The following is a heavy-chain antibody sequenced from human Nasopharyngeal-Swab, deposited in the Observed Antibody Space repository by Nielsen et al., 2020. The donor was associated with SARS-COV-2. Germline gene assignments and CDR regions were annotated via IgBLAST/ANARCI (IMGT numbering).Heavy chain of an antibody. CDR2: INTNTGNP. J-gene: IGHJ6*02. Sequence: ASVKVSCKASGYTFTRDAMNWARQAPGQGLEGMGWINTNTGNPTYAQGFTGRFGCSLDTSVSTAYLQISSLKAEDTAVYYCARARGQPHNYYYYGMDVGGQGTTVTVS. CDR3: ARARGQPHNYYYYGMDV. V-gene: IGHV7-4-1*02. CDR1: GYTFTRDA.